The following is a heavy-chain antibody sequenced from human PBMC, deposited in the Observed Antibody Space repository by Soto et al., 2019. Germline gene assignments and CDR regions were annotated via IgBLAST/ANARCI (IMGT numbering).Heavy chain of an antibody. J-gene: IGHJ4*02. V-gene: IGHV4-59*01. CDR2: IYYSGST. D-gene: IGHD6-19*01. Sequence: QVQLQESGPGLVKPSETLSLTCTVSGGSISSYYWSWIRQPPGKGLEWIGYIYYSGSTNYNPSLKSRVTISVDTSKNQFSLKLSSVTAADTAVYYCARVWCKGGIAVAGEEPYYFDYWGQGTLVTVSS. CDR1: GGSISSYY. CDR3: ARVWCKGGIAVAGEEPYYFDY.